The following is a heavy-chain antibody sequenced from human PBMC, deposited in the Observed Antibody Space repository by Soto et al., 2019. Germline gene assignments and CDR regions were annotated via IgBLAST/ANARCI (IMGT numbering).Heavy chain of an antibody. CDR2: IRSRTISFAT. CDR3: TRRKNDDIRFYYYYGLDV. Sequence: EVQLVESGGDLVQPGGSLKLSCAGSGFTFSGAAMHWVRQAPGKGLEWVGRIRSRTISFATAYAASLKGRFTISRDDSKNTTYLQMNSLKAEDTAVYYCTRRKNDDIRFYYYYGLDVWGQGTAVTVSS. V-gene: IGHV3-73*01. J-gene: IGHJ6*02. CDR1: GFTFSGAA. D-gene: IGHD3-9*01.